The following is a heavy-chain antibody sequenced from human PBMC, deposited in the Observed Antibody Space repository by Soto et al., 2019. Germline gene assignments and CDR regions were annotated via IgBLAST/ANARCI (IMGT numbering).Heavy chain of an antibody. CDR1: GFTFSSYG. CDR2: ISYEGSNK. V-gene: IGHV3-30*03. D-gene: IGHD1-26*01. Sequence: QVQLVESGGGVVQPGRSLRLSCAASGFTFSSYGMHWVRQAPGKGLEWVAVISYEGSNKYYADSVKGRFTISRDNSKNTLYRQMNSLRAEDTAVYYCASLEGATPNAFDIWGQGTMVTVSS. CDR3: ASLEGATPNAFDI. J-gene: IGHJ3*02.